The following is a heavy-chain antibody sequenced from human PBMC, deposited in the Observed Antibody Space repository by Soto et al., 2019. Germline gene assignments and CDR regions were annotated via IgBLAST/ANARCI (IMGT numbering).Heavy chain of an antibody. Sequence: QVQLVQSGAEVKKPGASVKVSCKASGYTFTSYGISWVRQAPGQGLEWMGWISAYNGNTNYAQKLQGRVTMTTDKSTSSVYIELRSQRSEDKAVYYFARENRYAGYFDSSGYIDYWGQGTLVTVSS. V-gene: IGHV1-18*04. D-gene: IGHD3-22*01. J-gene: IGHJ4*02. CDR2: ISAYNGNT. CDR1: GYTFTSYG. CDR3: ARENRYAGYFDSSGYIDY.